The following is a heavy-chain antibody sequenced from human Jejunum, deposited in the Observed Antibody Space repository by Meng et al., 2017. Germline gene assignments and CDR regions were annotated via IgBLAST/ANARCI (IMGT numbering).Heavy chain of an antibody. J-gene: IGHJ4*02. CDR3: ARAGLDTRFHF. Sequence: VKLQVVGPGLVKPSPSRSLTLTCSGPCISSGGYYWNWVRQLPGKGLEWIAYIFYSGNTNYNPSLKSQVTISVDMSKNQFSLNLTTVTAADTAVYYCARAGLDTRFHFWGQGTLVTVSS. CDR1: GPCISSGGYY. D-gene: IGHD5-18*01. V-gene: IGHV4-31*01. CDR2: IFYSGNT.